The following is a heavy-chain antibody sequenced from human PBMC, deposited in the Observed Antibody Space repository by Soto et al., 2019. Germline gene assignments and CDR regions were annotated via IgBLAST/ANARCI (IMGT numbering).Heavy chain of an antibody. CDR3: ARNYIIYYDGSRAHYS. CDR2: ISSGGKTT. J-gene: IGHJ5*02. V-gene: IGHV3-48*03. D-gene: IGHD3-22*01. Sequence: PGGSLRLSCVASGFTFSRFEMNWVRPAPEKGLEWISYISSGGKTTYHADSVKGRFTISRDNAKNSLYLQRSSLRAEDAAVYYCARNYIIYYDGSRAHYSWGRGTLVTVPQ. CDR1: GFTFSRFE.